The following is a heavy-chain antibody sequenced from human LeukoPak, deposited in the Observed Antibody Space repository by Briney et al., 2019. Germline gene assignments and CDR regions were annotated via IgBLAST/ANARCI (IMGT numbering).Heavy chain of an antibody. CDR3: ARDVGGAGSY. D-gene: IGHD3-10*01. Sequence: PGGSLRLSCTASGFAFDEHGMSWVRQAPGKGPVWVSRIDNDGRTTDYAVSVKGRFTISRDNVQNTLYLQMDSLRAEDTAVYYCARDVGGAGSYWGQGTLVTVSS. CDR1: GFAFDEHG. V-gene: IGHV3-74*01. J-gene: IGHJ4*02. CDR2: IDNDGRTT.